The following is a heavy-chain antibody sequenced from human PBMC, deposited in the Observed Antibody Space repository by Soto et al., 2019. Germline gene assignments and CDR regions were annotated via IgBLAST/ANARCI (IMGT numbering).Heavy chain of an antibody. Sequence: QVRLEESGPGLVKPSETLSLICSVSGGSVNNANYFWNWIRHHPENGLECIGYIYYSGSNHYNPSFKTRATLSIDTSKNQSSPRLNSVTGADTAVYFCARDADYGGSRGGMDVWGRGTTVTVSS. D-gene: IGHD4-17*01. J-gene: IGHJ6*02. CDR1: GGSVNNANYF. CDR2: IYYSGSN. CDR3: ARDADYGGSRGGMDV. V-gene: IGHV4-31*03.